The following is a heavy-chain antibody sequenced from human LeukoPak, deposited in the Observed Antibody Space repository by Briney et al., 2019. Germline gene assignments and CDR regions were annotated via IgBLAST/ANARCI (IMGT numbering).Heavy chain of an antibody. CDR1: GYTFTSYG. J-gene: IGHJ4*02. CDR2: ISYYGSNK. V-gene: IGHV3-30*03. Sequence: VRSLRLSCEASGYTFTSYGMHWVRQAPGQGLEWVAVISYYGSNKYYADYVKGRFTISRDNSKNTLYLQMNSLRAEDTAVYYCARSPHRTTVVTPFDYWGQGTLVTVSS. CDR3: ARSPHRTTVVTPFDY. D-gene: IGHD4-23*01.